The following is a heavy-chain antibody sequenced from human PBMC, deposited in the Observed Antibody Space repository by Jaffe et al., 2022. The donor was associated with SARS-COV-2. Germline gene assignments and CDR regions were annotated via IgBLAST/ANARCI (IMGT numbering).Heavy chain of an antibody. CDR1: GFTFSSHW. CDR2: IKEDGNEI. Sequence: EVQVVESGGGLVQPGGSLRLSCAASGFTFSSHWMTWVRQAPGEGLEWVANIKEDGNEIYYVDSVKGRFTISRDNAKNSVYLQMNSLRVEDTAVYYCARGVYAFDIWGQGTLVTVSS. J-gene: IGHJ3*02. D-gene: IGHD3-16*01. V-gene: IGHV3-7*01. CDR3: ARGVYAFDI.